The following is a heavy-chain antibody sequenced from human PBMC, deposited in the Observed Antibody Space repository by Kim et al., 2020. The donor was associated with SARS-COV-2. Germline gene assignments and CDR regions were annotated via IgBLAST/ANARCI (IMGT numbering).Heavy chain of an antibody. CDR1: GYTLTELS. V-gene: IGHV1-24*01. CDR3: ATGPPYCSSTSCGWFDP. J-gene: IGHJ5*02. Sequence: ASVKVSCKVSGYTLTELSMHWVRQAPGKGFEWMGGFDPEDGETIYAQKFQGRVTMTEDTSTDTAYMELSSLRSEDTAVYYCATGPPYCSSTSCGWFDPWGQGTLVTVSS. CDR2: FDPEDGET. D-gene: IGHD2-2*01.